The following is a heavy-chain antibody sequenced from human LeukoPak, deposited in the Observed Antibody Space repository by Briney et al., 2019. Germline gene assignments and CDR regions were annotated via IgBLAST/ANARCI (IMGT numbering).Heavy chain of an antibody. V-gene: IGHV4-31*03. J-gene: IGHJ4*02. CDR1: GGPNSSGGYY. Sequence: SETLSLTCTVSGGPNSSGGYYWSWIRQHPGKGLEWIGYIYYSGSTYYNPSLKSRVTISVDTSKNQFSLKLSSVTAADTAVYYCARVGCSGGSCWPDYWGQGTLVTVSS. CDR3: ARVGCSGGSCWPDY. D-gene: IGHD2-15*01. CDR2: IYYSGST.